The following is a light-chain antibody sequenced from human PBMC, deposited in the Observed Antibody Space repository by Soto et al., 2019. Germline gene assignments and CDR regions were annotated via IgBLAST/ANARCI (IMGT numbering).Light chain of an antibody. Sequence: EVVLTQSPGTLSLSPGERATLSCRARQSVSSTYLAWFQQNPGQAPRLLIYGTSSRATGISDRFSGSGSGTDFTLTISRLEPEDFAVYYCQQYGSSPIFGQGTQLEIK. CDR1: QSVSSTY. CDR3: QQYGSSPI. CDR2: GTS. J-gene: IGKJ2*01. V-gene: IGKV3-20*01.